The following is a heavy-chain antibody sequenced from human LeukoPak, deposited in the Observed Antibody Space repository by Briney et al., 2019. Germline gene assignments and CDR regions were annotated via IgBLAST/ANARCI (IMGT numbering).Heavy chain of an antibody. CDR3: AKERYAAAGSFDY. CDR2: ISWNSGSI. D-gene: IGHD6-13*01. V-gene: IGHV3-9*01. J-gene: IGHJ4*02. CDR1: GFTFDDYG. Sequence: GRSLRLSCAASGFTFDDYGMRWVRQAPGKGLEWVPGISWNSGSIGYADSVKGRFTISRDNARNSLYLQMNSLRPEDTALYYYAKERYAAAGSFDYWGQGTLVTVSS.